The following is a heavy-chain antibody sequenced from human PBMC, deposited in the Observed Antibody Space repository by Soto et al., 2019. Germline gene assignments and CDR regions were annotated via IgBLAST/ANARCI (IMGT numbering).Heavy chain of an antibody. CDR3: ARDVAAADY. Sequence: QVQLVQSGAEVKKPGASVKVSCKASGYTLTSYFIHWVRQAPGQGLEWMGIINPSGGSTTYAQKSQGRVTMTRDTSTSTVYMELSSLKSEDTAVYYCARDVAAADYWGQGTLVTVSS. CDR2: INPSGGST. CDR1: GYTLTSYF. J-gene: IGHJ4*02. V-gene: IGHV1-46*01. D-gene: IGHD6-13*01.